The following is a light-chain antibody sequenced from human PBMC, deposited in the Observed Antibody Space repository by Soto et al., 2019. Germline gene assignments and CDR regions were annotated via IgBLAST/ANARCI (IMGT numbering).Light chain of an antibody. CDR3: QVWDKNSDHRV. Sequence: SYELTQPPSVSVAPGQTARITCGGDNIGIKVVHWYQQRPGQAPVLVVYDDRDRPSGIPERFSGSNSGNTATLTISRVEAADEADYYCQVWDKNSDHRVFGGGTQLTVL. CDR1: NIGIKV. V-gene: IGLV3-21*02. J-gene: IGLJ7*01. CDR2: DDR.